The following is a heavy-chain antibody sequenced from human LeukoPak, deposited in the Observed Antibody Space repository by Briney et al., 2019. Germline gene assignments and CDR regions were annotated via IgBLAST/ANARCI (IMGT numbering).Heavy chain of an antibody. CDR1: GGTFSSYA. V-gene: IGHV1-69*04. D-gene: IGHD6-19*01. J-gene: IGHJ3*02. CDR3: ARDSSSSGDAFDI. CDR2: IIPIFGIA. Sequence: SVKVSCKASGGTFSSYAISWVRQAPGRGLEWMGRIIPIFGIANYAQKFQGRVTITADKSTSTAYMELSSLRSEDTAVYYCARDSSSSGDAFDIWGQGTMVTVSS.